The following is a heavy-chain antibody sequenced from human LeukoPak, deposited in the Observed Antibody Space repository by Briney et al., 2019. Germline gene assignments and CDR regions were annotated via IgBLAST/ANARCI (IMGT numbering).Heavy chain of an antibody. CDR2: IKRDGSVK. J-gene: IGHJ4*02. D-gene: IGHD6-19*01. CDR3: ASLLVAGVAGVDY. V-gene: IGHV3-7*03. Sequence: VANIKRDGSVKHYVDSVKGRFTISRDNAKNSMFLQMNSLRAEDTAVYYCASLLVAGVAGVDYWGQGTLVTVSS.